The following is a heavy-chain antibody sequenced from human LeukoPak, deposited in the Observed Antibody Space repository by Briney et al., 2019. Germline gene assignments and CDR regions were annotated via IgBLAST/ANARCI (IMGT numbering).Heavy chain of an antibody. J-gene: IGHJ4*02. D-gene: IGHD4/OR15-4a*01. Sequence: GSLRLSCAASGFTFSSYSMNWVRQAPGKGLEWVSSISSSSSYIYYADSVKGRFTISRDNSKNTLYLQMNSLRAEDTAVYYCARRAGAYSHPYDYWGQGTLVTVSS. V-gene: IGHV3-21*04. CDR3: ARRAGAYSHPYDY. CDR1: GFTFSSYS. CDR2: ISSSSSYI.